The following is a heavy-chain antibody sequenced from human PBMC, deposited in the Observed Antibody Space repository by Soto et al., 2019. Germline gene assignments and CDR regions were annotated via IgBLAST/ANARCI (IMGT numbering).Heavy chain of an antibody. Sequence: GGSLRLSCVASGFSFSSYGMHWVRQAPGKGLEWVAVTSYDGNNKYYADSVKGRFTISRDNYKNTLYLQMNSLRAEDTAVYYCAKGSGLVVAATLGSGYYYMDVWGKGTTVTVSS. D-gene: IGHD2-15*01. CDR2: TSYDGNNK. V-gene: IGHV3-30*18. CDR3: AKGSGLVVAATLGSGYYYMDV. J-gene: IGHJ6*03. CDR1: GFSFSSYG.